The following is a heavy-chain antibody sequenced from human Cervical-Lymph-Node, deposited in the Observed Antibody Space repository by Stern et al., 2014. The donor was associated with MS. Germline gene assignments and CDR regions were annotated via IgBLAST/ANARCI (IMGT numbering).Heavy chain of an antibody. Sequence: QVQLVQSGAELKKPGSSVQVSCTIAGRILSRFTIPWLRQVPGPGLEWMGDISPGLDSVDYAQEFQGRFTLTADDSTNTVYMELTSLQSGDTAMYYCARDGFDSGSALAFWGQGTLVTVSS. V-gene: IGHV1-69*13. CDR2: ISPGLDSV. D-gene: IGHD6-19*01. J-gene: IGHJ4*02. CDR3: ARDGFDSGSALAF. CDR1: GRILSRFT.